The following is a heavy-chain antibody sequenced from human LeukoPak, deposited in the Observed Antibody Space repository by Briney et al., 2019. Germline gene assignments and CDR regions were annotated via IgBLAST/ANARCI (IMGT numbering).Heavy chain of an antibody. CDR3: ARPDYYYGMDV. V-gene: IGHV4-39*01. J-gene: IGHJ6*02. Sequence: SETLSLTCTASGGSIRSSSYYWGWIRQPPGKGLEWIGSIYYSGSTYYNPSLKSRVTISVDTSKNQFSLKLSSVTAADMAVYYCARPDYYYGMDVWGQGTTVTVFS. CDR2: IYYSGST. CDR1: GGSIRSSSYY.